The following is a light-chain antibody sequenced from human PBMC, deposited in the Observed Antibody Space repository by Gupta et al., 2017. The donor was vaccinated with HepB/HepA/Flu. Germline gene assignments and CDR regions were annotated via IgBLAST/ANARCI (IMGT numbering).Light chain of an antibody. V-gene: IGLV3-9*01. CDR3: QQWDSATVL. J-gene: IGLJ2*01. CDR1: NIGSQN. CDR2: RDR. Sequence: SSELTQPPSVSVAQGQTATITCGGSNIGSQNGHGYQQKPGQAPVLAIDRDRDRYSGSPERFSGSKSGSTATLTIRRAQGGDEADYDCQQWDSATVLFGGGTKLTVL.